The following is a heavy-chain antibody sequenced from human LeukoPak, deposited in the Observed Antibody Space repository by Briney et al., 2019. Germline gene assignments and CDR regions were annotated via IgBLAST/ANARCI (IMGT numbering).Heavy chain of an antibody. V-gene: IGHV1-2*02. J-gene: IGHJ4*02. Sequence: ASVKVSCKASGYTFTGYYMHWVRQAPGQGLEWMGWINPNSGGTNYAQKFQGRVTMTRDTSISTAYMELSRLRSDDTDVYYCARIRRIWGSGSYYNSRSRSGFDYWGQGTLVTVSS. D-gene: IGHD3-10*01. CDR3: ARIRRIWGSGSYYNSRSRSGFDY. CDR2: INPNSGGT. CDR1: GYTFTGYY.